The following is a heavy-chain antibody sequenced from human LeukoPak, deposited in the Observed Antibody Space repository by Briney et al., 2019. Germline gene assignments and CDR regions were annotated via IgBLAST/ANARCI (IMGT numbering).Heavy chain of an antibody. Sequence: GGSLRLSCAASGFTFSSYSMNWIRQAPGKGLEWVSSISSSTSYIYYADSVKGRFTISKDNAKNSLYLQMNSLRAEDTAVYYCARAGGSTMSYSDYWGQGTLVTVSS. CDR3: ARAGGSTMSYSDY. CDR1: GFTFSSYS. J-gene: IGHJ4*02. CDR2: ISSSTSYI. V-gene: IGHV3-21*01. D-gene: IGHD3-10*01.